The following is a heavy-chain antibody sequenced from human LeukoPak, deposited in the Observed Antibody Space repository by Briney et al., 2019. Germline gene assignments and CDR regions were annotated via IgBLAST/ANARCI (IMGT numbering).Heavy chain of an antibody. CDR2: ISGSGGST. D-gene: IGHD1-26*01. CDR1: GFTFSSYA. V-gene: IGHV3-23*01. CDR3: AKDQWELHYFDY. J-gene: IGHJ4*02. Sequence: PGGSLRLSCAASGFTFSSYAMSWVRQAPGKGLEWVSAISGSGGSTYYADSVKGRFTISRDNSKNTLYLQMNSLRAEDTAVCYCAKDQWELHYFDYWGQGTLVTVSS.